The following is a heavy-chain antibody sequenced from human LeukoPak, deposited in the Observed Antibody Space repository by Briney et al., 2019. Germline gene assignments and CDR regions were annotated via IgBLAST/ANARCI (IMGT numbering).Heavy chain of an antibody. D-gene: IGHD3-10*01. CDR2: INPSGGST. Sequence: ASVKVSCKASGYTFTSYYMHWVRQAPGQGLEWMGIINPSGGSTSYAQKFQGRVTMTRDTSTSTVYMELSSLRSEDTAVYYCARDAEGAYYYGSEPGYWGQGTLVTVSS. J-gene: IGHJ4*02. CDR1: GYTFTSYY. V-gene: IGHV1-46*01. CDR3: ARDAEGAYYYGSEPGY.